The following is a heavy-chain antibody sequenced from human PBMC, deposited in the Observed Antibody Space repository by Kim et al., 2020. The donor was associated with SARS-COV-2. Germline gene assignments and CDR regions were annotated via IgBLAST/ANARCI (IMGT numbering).Heavy chain of an antibody. J-gene: IGHJ4*02. D-gene: IGHD2-15*01. CDR3: ARGGVAATLDY. CDR1: GFTFSRYW. V-gene: IGHV3-74*01. Sequence: GGSLRLSCAASGFTFSRYWMHWVRQAPGEGPVWVSRIHSDGSSTTYADSVRGRFTISRDNAKNTVYLQMNSLRAEDTAVYYCARGGVAATLDYWGQGTLVTVSS. CDR2: IHSDGSST.